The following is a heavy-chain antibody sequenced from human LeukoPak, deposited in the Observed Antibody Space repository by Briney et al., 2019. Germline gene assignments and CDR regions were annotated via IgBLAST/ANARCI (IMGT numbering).Heavy chain of an antibody. D-gene: IGHD2-8*01. V-gene: IGHV3-20*04. J-gene: IGHJ6*03. CDR3: ARVLGCTNGVCPYYYYYYMDV. CDR1: GFTFDDYG. CDR2: INWNGGST. Sequence: GGSLRLSCAASGFTFDDYGMSWVRQAPGKGLEWVSGINWNGGSTGYADSVRGRFTISRDNAKNSLYLQMNSPRAEDTALYYCARVLGCTNGVCPYYYYYYMDVWGKGTTVTVSS.